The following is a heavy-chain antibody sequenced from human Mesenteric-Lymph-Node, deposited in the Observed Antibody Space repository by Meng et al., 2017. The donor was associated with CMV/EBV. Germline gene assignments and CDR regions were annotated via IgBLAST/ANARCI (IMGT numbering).Heavy chain of an antibody. D-gene: IGHD5-12*01. CDR2: IYYSGST. CDR3: ARGGEGSGYDWLVYYYYYGMDV. V-gene: IGHV4-31*03. J-gene: IGHJ6*02. CDR1: GGSISSGDYY. Sequence: SETLSLTCTVSGGSISSGDYYWSWIRQHPGKGLEWIGYIYYSGSTYYNPSLKSRVTISVDTSKNQFSLKLTSVTAADTAVYYCARGGEGSGYDWLVYYYYYGMDVWGQGTTVTVSS.